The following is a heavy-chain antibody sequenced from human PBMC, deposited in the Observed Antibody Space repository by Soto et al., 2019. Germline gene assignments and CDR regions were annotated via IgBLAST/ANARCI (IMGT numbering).Heavy chain of an antibody. Sequence: XETLSLTCTVAGVSINTYYWNWIRQPAGKGLEWVGRVFSSGHTSHNPSLNGRVTMSVDMSKSQFSLRLSSVTAADTAVYYCARVPRRGYSLYSGIMDVWGRGSTVTVSS. CDR1: GVSINTYY. V-gene: IGHV4-4*07. J-gene: IGHJ6*02. D-gene: IGHD5-18*01. CDR3: ARVPRRGYSLYSGIMDV. CDR2: VFSSGHT.